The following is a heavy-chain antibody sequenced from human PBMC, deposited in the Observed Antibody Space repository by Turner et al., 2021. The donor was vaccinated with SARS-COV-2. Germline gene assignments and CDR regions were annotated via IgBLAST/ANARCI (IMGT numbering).Heavy chain of an antibody. J-gene: IGHJ3*02. CDR1: GFTCDDYA. Sequence: EVQLVESGGGSVQSGRYLRLSCVVSGFTCDDYAMNWVRLLPGKGLEWLSGISWNSGTIAYAASVKGRFTISRDNAKNSLYLQMNSLRVEDTAFYYCAKEIVWRAPFGLDAFDIWGQGTMVTVSS. CDR2: ISWNSGTI. V-gene: IGHV3-9*01. CDR3: AKEIVWRAPFGLDAFDI. D-gene: IGHD2-21*01.